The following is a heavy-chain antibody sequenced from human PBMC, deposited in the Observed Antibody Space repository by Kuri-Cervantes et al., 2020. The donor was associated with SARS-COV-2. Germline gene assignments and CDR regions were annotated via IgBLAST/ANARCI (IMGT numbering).Heavy chain of an antibody. CDR2: IYYSGST. J-gene: IGHJ6*03. D-gene: IGHD2/OR15-2a*01. CDR3: AKTPIGAHFTFYYMDV. Sequence: SETLSLTCTVSGGSISSGDYYWSWIRQPPGKGLEWIGYIYYSGSTYYNPSLKGRVTISVDTSKNQFSLKLSSVTAADTAVYYCAKTPIGAHFTFYYMDVWGKGTTVTVSS. V-gene: IGHV4-30-4*08. CDR1: GGSISSGDYY.